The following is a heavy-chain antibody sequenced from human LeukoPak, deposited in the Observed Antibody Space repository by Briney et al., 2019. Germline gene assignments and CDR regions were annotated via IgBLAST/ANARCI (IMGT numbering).Heavy chain of an antibody. D-gene: IGHD5-18*01. CDR2: INHSGST. CDR1: GGSFSGYY. CDR3: ARGRGYSYGPSSPFDY. V-gene: IGHV4-34*01. Sequence: PSETLSLTCAVYGGSFSGYYWSWIRQPPGKGLEWIGVINHSGSTNYNPSLKSRVTISVDTSKNQFSLKLSSVTAADTAVYYCARGRGYSYGPSSPFDYWGQGTLVTVSS. J-gene: IGHJ4*02.